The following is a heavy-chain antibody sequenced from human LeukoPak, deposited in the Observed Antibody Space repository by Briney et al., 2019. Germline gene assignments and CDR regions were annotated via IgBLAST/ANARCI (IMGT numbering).Heavy chain of an antibody. CDR3: AKLRWATSANAYYFDY. J-gene: IGHJ4*02. V-gene: IGHV3-23*01. D-gene: IGHD4-23*01. CDR2: ISGSGGST. Sequence: GGSLRLSCAASGFTISSYAMSWVRPAPGKGLEWVSAISGSGGSTYYADSVKGRFTISRVNSKNTLYLQMNSLRAEDTAVYYCAKLRWATSANAYYFDYWGQGTLVTVSS. CDR1: GFTISSYA.